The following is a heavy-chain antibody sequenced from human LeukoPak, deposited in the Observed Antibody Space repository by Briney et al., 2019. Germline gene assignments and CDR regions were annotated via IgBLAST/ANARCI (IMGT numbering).Heavy chain of an antibody. V-gene: IGHV3-30*18. J-gene: IGHJ5*02. CDR1: GLTFSSYG. CDR2: ISYDGSNK. CDR3: AKARYSSSANNWFDP. D-gene: IGHD6-19*01. Sequence: PGGSLRLSCAASGLTFSSYGMHWVRQAPGKGLEWVAVISYDGSNKYYADSVKGRFTISRDNSKNPLYLQMNSLRAEDTAVYYCAKARYSSSANNWFDPWGQGTLVTVSS.